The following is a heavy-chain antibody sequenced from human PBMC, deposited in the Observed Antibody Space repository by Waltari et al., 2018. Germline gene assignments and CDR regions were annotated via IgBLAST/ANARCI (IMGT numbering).Heavy chain of an antibody. CDR2: IKKDGSET. CDR3: ARDWEGDRPNFDY. D-gene: IGHD1-26*01. Sequence: EVQLVESGGGLVQPGGSLRLSCVASGFTFNTFWMSWVRQAPGKGMEWVTDIKKDGSETYYADTVKGRITVARDNDKNSLYLQMNSLRVEDTAVYYCARDWEGDRPNFDYWGQGTLVTVSS. J-gene: IGHJ4*02. V-gene: IGHV3-7*04. CDR1: GFTFNTFW.